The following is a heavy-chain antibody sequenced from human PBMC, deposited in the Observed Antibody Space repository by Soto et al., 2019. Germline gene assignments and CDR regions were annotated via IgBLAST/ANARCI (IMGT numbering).Heavy chain of an antibody. J-gene: IGHJ4*02. CDR2: LSSDGFGA. CDR3: ARDLGGPDY. D-gene: IGHD3-16*01. V-gene: IGHV3-74*03. Sequence: EVHLEESGGGLVQPGGSLRLSCAAAGFSLSPYWMHWVRQVPGRGLEWVARLSSDGFGAAYADSVKGRFFISRDIARNTLSLQMNSLRADDTAVYYCARDLGGPDYWGRGTSVTVSS. CDR1: GFSLSPYW.